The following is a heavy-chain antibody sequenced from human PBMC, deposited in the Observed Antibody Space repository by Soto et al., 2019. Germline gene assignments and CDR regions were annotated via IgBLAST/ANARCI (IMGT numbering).Heavy chain of an antibody. Sequence: QVQLQESGPGLVKPSQTLSLTCTVSGGSLSSGGYYWSWILQHPGKGLEWIGYSYYSGSTYYNPSLKSRVTISVDTSKNQFPLKLSSVTAADTAVYYCARTAAAGTVDFDYWGQGTLVTVSS. CDR1: GGSLSSGGYY. J-gene: IGHJ4*02. CDR2: SYYSGST. D-gene: IGHD6-13*01. CDR3: ARTAAAGTVDFDY. V-gene: IGHV4-31*03.